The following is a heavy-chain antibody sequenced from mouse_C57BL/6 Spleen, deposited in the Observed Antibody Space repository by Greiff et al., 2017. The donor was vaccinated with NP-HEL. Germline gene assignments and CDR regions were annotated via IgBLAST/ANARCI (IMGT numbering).Heavy chain of an antibody. CDR3: ERGDSYYAMDY. J-gene: IGHJ4*01. CDR2: ISSGSSTI. Sequence: EVMLVESGGGLVKPGGSLKLSCAASGFTFSDYGMHWVRQAPEKGLEWVAYISSGSSTIYYADTVKGRFTIARDNAKNTLFLQMTSLRSEDTAMYYCERGDSYYAMDYWGQGTSVTVSS. CDR1: GFTFSDYG. V-gene: IGHV5-17*01.